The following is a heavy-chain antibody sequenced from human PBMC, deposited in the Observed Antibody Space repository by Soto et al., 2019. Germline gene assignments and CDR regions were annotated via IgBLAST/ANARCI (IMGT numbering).Heavy chain of an antibody. V-gene: IGHV1-69*01. CDR1: GGTFSSYA. Sequence: QVQLVQSGAEVKKPGSSVKVSCKASGGTFSSYAISWVRQAPGQGLEWMGGIIPIFGTANYAQKLQGRVTITADETTSTAYLELSSLRSEEKAAYYCARGQDIAVAGTQYGYWGQGTLVTVSS. CDR2: IIPIFGTA. D-gene: IGHD6-19*01. J-gene: IGHJ4*02. CDR3: ARGQDIAVAGTQYGY.